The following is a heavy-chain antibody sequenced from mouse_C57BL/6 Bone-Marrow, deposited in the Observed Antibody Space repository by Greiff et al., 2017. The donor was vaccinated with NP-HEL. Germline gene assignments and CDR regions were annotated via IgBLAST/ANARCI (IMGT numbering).Heavy chain of an antibody. V-gene: IGHV1-9*01. CDR2: ILPGSGST. Sequence: VQLQQSGAELMKPGASVKLSCKATGYTFTGYWIEWVKQRPGHGLEWIGEILPGSGSTNYNEKFKGKATFTADTSSNTAYMQLSSLTTEDSAIYYCARRGITTVVALRYFDYWGQGTTLTVSS. CDR3: ARRGITTVVALRYFDY. D-gene: IGHD1-1*01. J-gene: IGHJ2*01. CDR1: GYTFTGYW.